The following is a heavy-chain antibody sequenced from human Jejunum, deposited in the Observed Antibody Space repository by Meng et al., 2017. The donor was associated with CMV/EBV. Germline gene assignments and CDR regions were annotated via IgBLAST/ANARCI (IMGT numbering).Heavy chain of an antibody. CDR3: VKEGLEY. V-gene: IGHV3-30*02. D-gene: IGHD6-6*01. CDR1: GFTFSTYG. J-gene: IGHJ4*02. CDR2: IRNDGSNK. Sequence: QVRVVGSGGGVVQPGESLRLSCATSGFTFSTYGMHWVRQAPGKGLEWVTFIRNDGSNKYYVDSVKGRFTTSRDNSKNTVYLQVNSLRVEDTAVYYCVKEGLEYWGQGTLVTVSS.